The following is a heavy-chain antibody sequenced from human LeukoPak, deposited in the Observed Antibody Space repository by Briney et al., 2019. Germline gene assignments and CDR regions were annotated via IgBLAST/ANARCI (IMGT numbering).Heavy chain of an antibody. CDR1: GFTFNSYS. D-gene: IGHD1-14*01. V-gene: IGHV3-21*01. Sequence: GGSLRLSCAASGFTFNSYSMDWVRQAPGKGLEWVSSISSSSSYIYYADSVKGRFTISRDNAKNSLYLQMNSLRAEDTAVYYCAREEEPIDYWGQGTLVTVSS. CDR2: ISSSSSYI. J-gene: IGHJ4*02. CDR3: AREEEPIDY.